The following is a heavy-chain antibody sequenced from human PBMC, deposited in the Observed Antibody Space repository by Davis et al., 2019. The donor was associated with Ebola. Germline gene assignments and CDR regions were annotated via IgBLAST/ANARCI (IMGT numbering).Heavy chain of an antibody. Sequence: ASVKVSCKASGYTFTSYDINWVRQATGQGLEWMGWINAGNGNTKYSQKFQGRVTITRDTSASTAYMELSSLRSEDTAVYYCARVVDTAMVLDAFDIWGQGTMVTVSS. V-gene: IGHV1-3*01. J-gene: IGHJ3*02. CDR2: INAGNGNT. CDR3: ARVVDTAMVLDAFDI. CDR1: GYTFTSYD. D-gene: IGHD5-18*01.